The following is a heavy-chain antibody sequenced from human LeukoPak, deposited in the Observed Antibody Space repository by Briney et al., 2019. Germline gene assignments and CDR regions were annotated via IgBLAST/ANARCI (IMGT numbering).Heavy chain of an antibody. J-gene: IGHJ4*02. CDR3: ARAPVGAKPFDY. CDR2: IKQDGSEK. Sequence: PGGSLRLSCAASGFTFSSYAMSWVRQAPGKGREWVANIKQDGSEKYYVDSVKGRFTISRDNAKNSLYLQMNSLRAEDTAVYYCARAPVGAKPFDYWGQGTLVTVSS. D-gene: IGHD1-26*01. CDR1: GFTFSSYA. V-gene: IGHV3-7*01.